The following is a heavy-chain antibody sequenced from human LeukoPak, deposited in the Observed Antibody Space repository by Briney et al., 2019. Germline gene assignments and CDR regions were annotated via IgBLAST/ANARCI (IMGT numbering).Heavy chain of an antibody. J-gene: IGHJ4*02. CDR2: ISGSGGST. V-gene: IGHV3-23*01. D-gene: IGHD3-10*01. CDR1: GFTFSSYA. CDR3: ATVFTSDRLGEGY. Sequence: GGSLRLSCAASGFTFSSYAMSWVRQAPGKGLEWVSAISGSGGSTYYADSVKGRFTISRDNSKNTLYLQMNSLRSEDTAVYYCATVFTSDRLGEGYWGQGTLVTVSS.